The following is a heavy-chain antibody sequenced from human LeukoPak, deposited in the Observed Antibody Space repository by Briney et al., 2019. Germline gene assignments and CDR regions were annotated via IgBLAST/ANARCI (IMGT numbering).Heavy chain of an antibody. V-gene: IGHV3-74*01. Sequence: GGSLTLSCAASGFTFSTHRMHWARQAPGKGLEWVSRMNSDGSSSSYADSVKGRFTISRDNAKSTLYLQMNSLRAEDTAVYYCARGGDGSNIYWYFDLWGRGTLVTVSS. CDR2: MNSDGSSS. J-gene: IGHJ2*01. CDR1: GFTFSTHR. CDR3: ARGGDGSNIYWYFDL. D-gene: IGHD5-24*01.